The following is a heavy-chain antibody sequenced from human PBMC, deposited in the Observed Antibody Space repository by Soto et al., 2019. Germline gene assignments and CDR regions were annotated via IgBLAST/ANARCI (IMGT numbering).Heavy chain of an antibody. J-gene: IGHJ5*02. CDR1: GGSISTRSSY. V-gene: IGHV4-39*01. CDR2: IYYSGST. CDR3: ARRSAAGTVIWFDP. Sequence: PSETLSLTCTVSGGSISTRSSYWGWIRQPPGKGLEWIGSIYYSGSTYYNPSLQSRVTISVDTSKNQFSLKLSSVTAADTAIYYCARRSAAGTVIWFDPWGQGTLVTVSS. D-gene: IGHD6-13*01.